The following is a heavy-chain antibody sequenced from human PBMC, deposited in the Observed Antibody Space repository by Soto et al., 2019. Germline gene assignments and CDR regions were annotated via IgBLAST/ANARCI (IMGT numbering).Heavy chain of an antibody. CDR2: ISYDGSNK. J-gene: IGHJ4*02. CDR1: GFTFSSYG. CDR3: AKEYSSGFDY. V-gene: IGHV3-30*18. Sequence: QVQLVESGGGVVQPGRSLRLSCAASGFTFSSYGMHWVRQAPGKGLEWVAVISYDGSNKYYADSVKGRFTISRDNSKNTLYLQMNSLRAEDTAVYYCAKEYSSGFDYWGQGTLATVSS. D-gene: IGHD6-19*01.